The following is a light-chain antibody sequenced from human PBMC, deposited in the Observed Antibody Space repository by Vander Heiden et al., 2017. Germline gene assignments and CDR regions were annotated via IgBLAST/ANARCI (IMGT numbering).Light chain of an antibody. CDR3: QQYDTFSRT. J-gene: IGKJ1*01. V-gene: IGKV1-5*03. CDR2: KAS. CDR1: QSINIL. Sequence: DIQMTQSPSTLSASVGDRVTITCRASQSINILLAWYQQKPGKAPKLLIYKASTLESGVPSRFSGSGSGTEFTLTISSLQPDDFATYYCQQYDTFSRTFGQGTKVEIK.